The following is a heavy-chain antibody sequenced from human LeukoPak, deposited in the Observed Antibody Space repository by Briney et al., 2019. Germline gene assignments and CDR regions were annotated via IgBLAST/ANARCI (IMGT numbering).Heavy chain of an antibody. V-gene: IGHV4-59*01. CDR3: ARDRREHGVPPSPNYFDY. J-gene: IGHJ4*02. D-gene: IGHD1/OR15-1a*01. Sequence: PSETLSLTCTVSGGSISSYYWSWIRQPPGKGLEWIGYIYYGGSTNYNPSLKSRVTISVDTSKNQFSLKLSSVTAADTAVYYCARDRREHGVPPSPNYFDYWGQGTLVTVSS. CDR1: GGSISSYY. CDR2: IYYGGST.